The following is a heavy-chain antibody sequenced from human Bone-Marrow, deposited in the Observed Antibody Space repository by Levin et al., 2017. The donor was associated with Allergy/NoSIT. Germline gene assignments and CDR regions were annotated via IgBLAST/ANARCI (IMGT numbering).Heavy chain of an antibody. V-gene: IGHV3-11*01. Sequence: GGSLRLSCAASGFTFSDYYMSWIRQAPGKGLEWVSYISSSGSTIYYADSVKGRFTISRDNAKNSLYLQMNSLRAEDTAVYYCARGLPNYYDSSGYHAGGGYFDYWGQGTLVTVSS. CDR1: GFTFSDYY. D-gene: IGHD3-22*01. CDR2: ISSSGSTI. J-gene: IGHJ4*02. CDR3: ARGLPNYYDSSGYHAGGGYFDY.